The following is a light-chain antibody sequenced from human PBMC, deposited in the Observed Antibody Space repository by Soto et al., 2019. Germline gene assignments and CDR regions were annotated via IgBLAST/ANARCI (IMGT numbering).Light chain of an antibody. CDR1: QGIGSH. V-gene: IGKV1-9*01. CDR2: VAS. J-gene: IGKJ4*01. Sequence: DIQLTQSPSFLSASVGDRVTITCRASQGIGSHLAWYQQRPGKAPELLIYVASTLQRGVPSRFSGSGSGTEFPLTISSLQPEDFATYPCQQLNSYPLTFGGGTKVEIK. CDR3: QQLNSYPLT.